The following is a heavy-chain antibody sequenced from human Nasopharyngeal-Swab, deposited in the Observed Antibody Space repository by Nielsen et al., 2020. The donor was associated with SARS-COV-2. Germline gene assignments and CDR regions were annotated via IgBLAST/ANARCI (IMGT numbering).Heavy chain of an antibody. CDR1: GFTFSSYM. D-gene: IGHD6-19*01. V-gene: IGHV3-23*01. CDR3: AKSAVAGTERIWYLYCHIDV. Sequence: GESLKIPCEAPGFTFSSYMMTWVRQTAGTRLEWVASIGNSGAGTYHAHSVKGRSTISRDNFKNTLYLEMKYLRAEDTAVYFCAKSAVAGTERIWYLYCHIDVWGKGTSVTVSS. J-gene: IGHJ6*03. CDR2: IGNSGAGT.